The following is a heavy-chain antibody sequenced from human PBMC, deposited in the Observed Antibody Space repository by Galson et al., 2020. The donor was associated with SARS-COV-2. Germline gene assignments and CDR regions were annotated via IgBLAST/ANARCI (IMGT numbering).Heavy chain of an antibody. CDR3: TREGWQGGY. Sequence: GESLKISCAVSGFTFKDYWMSWVRQAPGKGLEWVANIKGDGSERNYVDSVKGRFSISRDNTVNSLYLQMNSLRGEDTAVYYCTREGWQGGYWGQGTRVTVSS. J-gene: IGHJ4*02. V-gene: IGHV3-7*01. CDR2: IKGDGSER. CDR1: GFTFKDYW. D-gene: IGHD6-19*01.